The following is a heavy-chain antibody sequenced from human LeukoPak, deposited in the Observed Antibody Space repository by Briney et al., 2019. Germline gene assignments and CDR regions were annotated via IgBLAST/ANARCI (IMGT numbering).Heavy chain of an antibody. CDR3: ARGRTIFVIDYYMDV. D-gene: IGHD3-3*01. CDR1: GYSISSGYY. CDR2: IYHSGST. V-gene: IGHV4-38-2*02. Sequence: SETLSLTCTVSGYSISSGYYWGWIRQPPGKGLEWIGSIYHSGSTYYNPSLKSRVTISVDTSKNQFSLKLSSVTAADTAVYHCARGRTIFVIDYYMDVWGKGTTVTVSS. J-gene: IGHJ6*03.